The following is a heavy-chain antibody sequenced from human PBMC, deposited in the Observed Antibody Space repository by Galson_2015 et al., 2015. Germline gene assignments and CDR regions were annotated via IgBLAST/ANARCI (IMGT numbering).Heavy chain of an antibody. J-gene: IGHJ4*02. Sequence: SLRLSCAASGFTFSSYAMSWVRQAPGKGLEWVSGIRGSGGSTYYEDSGKGRFTISKDNSKNTLYMQMNSLRAADPACDYCAKSFGGVFSYCLDYWGQGTLVSVSS. CDR3: AKSFGGVFSYCLDY. D-gene: IGHD3-16*01. CDR1: GFTFSSYA. CDR2: IRGSGGST. V-gene: IGHV3-23*01.